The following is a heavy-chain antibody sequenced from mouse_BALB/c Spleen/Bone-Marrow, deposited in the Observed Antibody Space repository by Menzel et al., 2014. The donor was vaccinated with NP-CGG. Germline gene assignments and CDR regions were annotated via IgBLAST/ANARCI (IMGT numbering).Heavy chain of an antibody. CDR1: GYTLTSYY. CDR2: IYPGNVNT. D-gene: IGHD2-4*01. CDR3: ARNDYDYFDY. Sequence: QVQLQQSGPELVKPGASVRVSCKASGYTLTSYYIHWVKQRPGQGLEWIGWIYPGNVNTKYNEKFKGKATLTADKSSSTAYMQLSSLTSEDSAVYFCARNDYDYFDYWGQGTTLTVSS. V-gene: IGHV1S56*01. J-gene: IGHJ2*01.